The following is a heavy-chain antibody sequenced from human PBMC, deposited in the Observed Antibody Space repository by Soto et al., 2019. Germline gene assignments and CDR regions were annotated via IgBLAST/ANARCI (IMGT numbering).Heavy chain of an antibody. D-gene: IGHD6-19*01. V-gene: IGHV3-53*02. Sequence: EVQLVETGGGLIQPGGSLRLSCAASGFTVSSNYMSWVRQAPGKGLEWVSVIYSGGSTYYADSVKGRFTISRDNTKNTRYLQMNSLRAEDKAVYYCARVVAGKFDYWGQGTLVTVSS. CDR2: IYSGGST. J-gene: IGHJ4*02. CDR3: ARVVAGKFDY. CDR1: GFTVSSNY.